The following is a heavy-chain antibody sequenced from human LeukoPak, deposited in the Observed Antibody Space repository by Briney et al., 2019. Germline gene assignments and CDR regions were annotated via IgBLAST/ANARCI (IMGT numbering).Heavy chain of an antibody. CDR2: IYPSDSDT. Sequence: GESLKISCKASRDRFNNYWIGWVRQMPGKGLELMGIIYPSDSDTRYSPSFQGRVTISADKSIDTAYFEWSSLKASDTATYYCAGDYLGAGFAMWGPGKMVTVSS. CDR1: RDRFNNYW. D-gene: IGHD3-10*01. V-gene: IGHV5-51*01. CDR3: AGDYLGAGFAM. J-gene: IGHJ3*02.